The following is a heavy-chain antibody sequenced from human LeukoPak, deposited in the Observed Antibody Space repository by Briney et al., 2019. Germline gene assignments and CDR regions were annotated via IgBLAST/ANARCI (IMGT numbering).Heavy chain of an antibody. J-gene: IGHJ4*02. CDR1: GYTFTSYG. V-gene: IGHV1-18*01. CDR2: ISAYNGNT. CDR3: ARDLAVAGPYYFDY. D-gene: IGHD6-19*01. Sequence: ASVKVSCKASGYTFTSYGISWVRQAPGQGLEWMGWISAYNGNTNYAQKLQGRVTMTTDTSTSTAYMELRSLRSDDTAVYYCARDLAVAGPYYFDYWGQGTLVTVSS.